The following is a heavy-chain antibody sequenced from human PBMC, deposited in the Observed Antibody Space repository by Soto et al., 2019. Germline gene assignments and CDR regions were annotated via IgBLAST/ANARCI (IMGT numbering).Heavy chain of an antibody. CDR2: IYFGGST. CDR1: GGSIISSDFF. CDR3: ASHTSSFAYYFHGMDI. J-gene: IGHJ6*02. Sequence: QLQLQESGPGLVRPSETLSLTCTVSGGSIISSDFFWGWIRQPPGKGPEWIGSIYFGGSTFYNPCLKSRATISVDTSANQFPLTLNSVTAAATAVYYCASHTSSFAYYFHGMDIWGQGTAVNVSS. D-gene: IGHD2-2*01. V-gene: IGHV4-39*01.